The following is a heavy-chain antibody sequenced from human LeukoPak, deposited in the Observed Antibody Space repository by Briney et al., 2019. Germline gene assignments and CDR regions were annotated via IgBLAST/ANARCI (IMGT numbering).Heavy chain of an antibody. J-gene: IGHJ3*02. D-gene: IGHD3-10*01. Sequence: PGGSLRLSCAASGXTFSSYEMNWVRQAPGKGLEWVSYISGSGSTIYYADSVKGRFTISRDNAKNSLYLQMNSLRAEDTAVYYCANTMADAFDIWGQGTMVTVSS. CDR1: GXTFSSYE. CDR3: ANTMADAFDI. V-gene: IGHV3-48*03. CDR2: ISGSGSTI.